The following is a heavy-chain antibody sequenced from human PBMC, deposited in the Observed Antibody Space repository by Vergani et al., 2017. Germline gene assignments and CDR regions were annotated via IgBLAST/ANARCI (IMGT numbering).Heavy chain of an antibody. J-gene: IGHJ4*02. V-gene: IGHV4-61*02. CDR3: ARGRCLVGRCYKPLFDY. CDR2: MHTSGST. CDR1: GGSINSHNYY. D-gene: IGHD2-15*01. Sequence: QVQLQESGPGLVKPSQTLSLTCTVSGGSINSHNYYWSWIRQPAGKGLEWIGSMHTSGSTNYNPSLKRRVTMSDDTSKNQFSLNRTSLTAADTAVYFCARGRCLVGRCYKPLFDYWGQGILVTVSS.